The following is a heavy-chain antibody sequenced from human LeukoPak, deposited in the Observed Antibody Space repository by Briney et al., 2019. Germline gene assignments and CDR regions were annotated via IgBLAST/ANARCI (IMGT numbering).Heavy chain of an antibody. D-gene: IGHD6-19*01. CDR3: ASDGYSSGWYVLDY. V-gene: IGHV1-46*01. CDR1: GYTFISHY. CDR2: INPGGGST. Sequence: ASVKVSCKASGYTFISHYMHWVRQAPGQGLEWMEIINPGGGSTSYAQKFQGRVTMTSDTSTSTVYMELSSLRSEDTAVYYCASDGYSSGWYVLDYWGQGTLVTVSS. J-gene: IGHJ4*02.